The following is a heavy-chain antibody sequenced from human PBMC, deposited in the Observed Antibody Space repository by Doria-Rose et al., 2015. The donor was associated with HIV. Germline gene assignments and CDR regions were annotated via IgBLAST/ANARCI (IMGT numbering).Heavy chain of an antibody. J-gene: IGHJ4*02. CDR1: GDSISSGDSF. Sequence: QVQLQESGPGLVRPSQTLSLTCTVSGDSISSGDSFWSWIRQPPGKGPEWIGYISSSGTTYYYPSIRGRLTISLDASKNQFSLTLNSVTAADTAVYYCARARNYGFPHFFDFWGQGTLVTVSS. V-gene: IGHV4-30-4*01. CDR3: ARARNYGFPHFFDF. D-gene: IGHD3-10*01. CDR2: ISSSGTT.